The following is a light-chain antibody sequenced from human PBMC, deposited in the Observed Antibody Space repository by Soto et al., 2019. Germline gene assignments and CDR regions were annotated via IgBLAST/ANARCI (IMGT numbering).Light chain of an antibody. CDR3: QQDWT. CDR2: GAS. V-gene: IGKV3-20*01. CDR1: QTISSTY. J-gene: IGKJ1*01. Sequence: ESVLTQSPGTLSLSPGERATLSCRASQTISSTYLAWYQQRPGQAPRLLIYGASNRATGIPDRFRGSGSGTDFTLTISRLEPEDFAVYHCQQDWTFGQGTKVEIK.